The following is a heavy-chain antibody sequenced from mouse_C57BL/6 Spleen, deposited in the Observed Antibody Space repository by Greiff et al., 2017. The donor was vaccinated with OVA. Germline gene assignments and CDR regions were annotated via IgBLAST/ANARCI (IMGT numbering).Heavy chain of an antibody. CDR1: GYTFTSYW. CDR2: IDPSDSYT. CDR3: ARGGDYDSNWYCDV. V-gene: IGHV1-50*01. Sequence: QVQLQQPGAELVKPGASVKLSCKASGYTFTSYWMQWVKQRPGQGLEWIGEIDPSDSYTNYNQKFKGKATLTVDTSSSTAYMQLSSLTSEDSAVYYYARGGDYDSNWYCDVWGTGTTVTVAA. J-gene: IGHJ1*03. D-gene: IGHD2-4*01.